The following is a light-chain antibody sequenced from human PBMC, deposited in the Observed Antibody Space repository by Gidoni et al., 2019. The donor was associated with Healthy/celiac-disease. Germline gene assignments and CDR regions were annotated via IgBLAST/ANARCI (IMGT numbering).Light chain of an antibody. CDR3: QQYNNWPPIT. CDR1: QSVNSN. V-gene: IGKV3-15*01. CDR2: GAS. Sequence: EIVMTQSPATLSVSPGERATLSCRASQSVNSNLAWYQQKPGQAPRLLIYGASTRATGIPARFSGSGSGTEFTLTISSLQSEDFAVYYYQQYNNWPPITFGQGTRLEIK. J-gene: IGKJ5*01.